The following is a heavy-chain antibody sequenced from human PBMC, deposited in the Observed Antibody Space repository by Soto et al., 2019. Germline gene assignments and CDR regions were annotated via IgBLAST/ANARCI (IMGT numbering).Heavy chain of an antibody. D-gene: IGHD3-16*01. CDR2: IYYSGST. J-gene: IGHJ4*02. CDR3: ARERLGVVDY. Sequence: SETLSLTCTVSGGSISSYYWSWIRQPPGKGLEWIGYIYYSGSTNYNPSLKSRVTISVDTSKNQFSLKLSSVTAADTAVYYCARERLGVVDYWGQGTLVTVSS. V-gene: IGHV4-59*01. CDR1: GGSISSYY.